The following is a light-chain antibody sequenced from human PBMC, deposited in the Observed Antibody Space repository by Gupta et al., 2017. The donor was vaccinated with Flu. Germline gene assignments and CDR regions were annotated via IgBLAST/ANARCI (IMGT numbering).Light chain of an antibody. CDR1: RGDLGAYNY. CDR2: EVS. V-gene: IGLV2-14*01. CDR3: RSYEDSNARGG. Sequence: QSALTPPASVSGSPGHPIALPCTGTRGDLGAYNYVSWYQQHPGKAPKLLIWEVSNRPSGVSERFAGSKSGNTASLTIWGLQAGDEAEYYCRSYEDSNARGGFGGGTKLTVL. J-gene: IGLJ3*02.